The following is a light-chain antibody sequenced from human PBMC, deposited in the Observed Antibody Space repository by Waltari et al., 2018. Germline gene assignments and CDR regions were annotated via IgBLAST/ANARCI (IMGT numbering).Light chain of an antibody. Sequence: QSALTQPASVSGSPGQSITISCSGTDRDVGAYDFVSWYQQHPGKAPHLIIYEGSNRPSGISNRFSASKSGNTASLTISGPQAEDEADYYCSSYTTSSAPGVFGTGTRVTVL. V-gene: IGLV2-14*01. CDR1: DRDVGAYDF. CDR2: EGS. J-gene: IGLJ1*01. CDR3: SSYTTSSAPGV.